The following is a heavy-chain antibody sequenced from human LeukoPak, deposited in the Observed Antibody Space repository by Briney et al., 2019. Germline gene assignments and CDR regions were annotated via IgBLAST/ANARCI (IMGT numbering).Heavy chain of an antibody. V-gene: IGHV3-7*01. J-gene: IGHJ4*02. CDR3: ARIQTYYDSSGYYTPGVD. CDR2: IKQDGSEK. D-gene: IGHD3-22*01. CDR1: GFTFSRYW. Sequence: SGGSLRLSCAASGFTFSRYWMSWVRQAPGKGLEWVANIKQDGSEKYYVDSVKGRFTISRDNAKNSLYLQMNSLRAEDTAIYYCARIQTYYDSSGYYTPGVDWGQGTLVTVPS.